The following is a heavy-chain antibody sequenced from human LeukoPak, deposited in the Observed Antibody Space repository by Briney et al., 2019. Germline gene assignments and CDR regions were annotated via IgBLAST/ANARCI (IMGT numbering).Heavy chain of an antibody. V-gene: IGHV3-74*01. CDR3: VRDRYYVPDY. J-gene: IGHJ4*02. D-gene: IGHD3-16*01. CDR2: IHSDGSST. Sequence: GGSLRLSCAASGFTFSSTWMHWFRQAPGKGPVWVSRIHSDGSSTIYADSVKGRFTISRDNARNTLYLQMNSLRAEDTAVYYCVRDRYYVPDYWGQGTLDTVSS. CDR1: GFTFSSTW.